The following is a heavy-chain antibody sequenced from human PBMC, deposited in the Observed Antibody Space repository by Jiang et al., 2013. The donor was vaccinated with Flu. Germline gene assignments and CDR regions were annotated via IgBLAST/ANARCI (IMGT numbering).Heavy chain of an antibody. V-gene: IGHV3-23*01. Sequence: SWVRQAPGKGLEWVSAISGSGGSTYYADSVKGRFTLSRDISKNTVYLQMNSLRAEDTAVYYCAKTYDGGNLLFPFDYWGQGTLVAVSS. J-gene: IGHJ4*02. CDR2: ISGSGGST. D-gene: IGHD4-23*01. CDR3: AKTYDGGNLLFPFDY.